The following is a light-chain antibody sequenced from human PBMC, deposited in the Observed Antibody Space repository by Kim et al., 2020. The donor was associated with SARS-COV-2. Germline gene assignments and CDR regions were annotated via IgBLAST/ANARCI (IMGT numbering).Light chain of an antibody. J-gene: IGKJ4*01. CDR1: RSVGRNY. Sequence: ELVLTQSPGTLSLSPGERATLSCRGSRSVGRNYLAWYQQKPGQVPRLLVYDASTRATGIPDRFSGSGSGTDFTFTISRLEPGDFAVYYCHQYAYSPLTFGGGTKVDIK. V-gene: IGKV3-20*01. CDR2: DAS. CDR3: HQYAYSPLT.